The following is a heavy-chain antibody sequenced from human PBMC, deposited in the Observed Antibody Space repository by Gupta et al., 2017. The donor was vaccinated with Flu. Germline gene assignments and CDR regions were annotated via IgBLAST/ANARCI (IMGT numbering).Heavy chain of an antibody. CDR2: ISGSGGST. CDR1: GFTFSSYA. Sequence: EVQLLESGGGLVQPGGSLRLSCAASGFTFSSYAMSWVRQAPGKGLEWVSAISGSGGSTDYADSVKGRFTISRDNSKNTLYLQMNSLRAEDTAVYYCAKGDHSSSWYRGEYFQHWGQGTLVTVSS. J-gene: IGHJ1*01. D-gene: IGHD6-13*01. CDR3: AKGDHSSSWYRGEYFQH. V-gene: IGHV3-23*01.